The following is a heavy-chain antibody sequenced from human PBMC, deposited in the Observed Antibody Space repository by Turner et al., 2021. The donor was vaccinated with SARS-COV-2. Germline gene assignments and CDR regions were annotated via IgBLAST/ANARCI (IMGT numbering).Heavy chain of an antibody. Sequence: EVQLVESGGGLVQPGRSLRLACAAPGFTFDDYAMHWVRQAPGKGLEWVSGISRNIGSIGYADSVKGRFTITRDNAKNTLYLQMNSLRAEDTALYYCAKAYNDFWSGYYTYGMDVWGQGTTVTVSS. D-gene: IGHD3-3*01. CDR1: GFTFDDYA. CDR3: AKAYNDFWSGYYTYGMDV. J-gene: IGHJ6*02. V-gene: IGHV3-9*01. CDR2: ISRNIGSI.